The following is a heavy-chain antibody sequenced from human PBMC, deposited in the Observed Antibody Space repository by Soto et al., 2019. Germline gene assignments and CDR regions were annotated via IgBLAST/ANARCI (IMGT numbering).Heavy chain of an antibody. D-gene: IGHD3-10*01. CDR3: ESRRITMVRGVDC. J-gene: IGHJ4*02. V-gene: IGHV3-48*03. Sequence: GGSLRLSCAASGFTLSSYEMNWVLQAPGKGLEWVSYISSSGSTIYYADPVKGRFTISRDNAKNSLYLQMNSLRAEDTAVYYCESRRITMVRGVDCWGQVTLVTVNS. CDR1: GFTLSSYE. CDR2: ISSSGSTI.